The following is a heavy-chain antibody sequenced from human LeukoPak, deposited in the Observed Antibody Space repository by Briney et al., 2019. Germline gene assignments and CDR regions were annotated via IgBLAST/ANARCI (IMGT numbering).Heavy chain of an antibody. D-gene: IGHD2-21*02. J-gene: IGHJ5*02. V-gene: IGHV4-4*07. CDR1: GNFISSYY. CDR3: ARPLAYCGGDCRWFDP. CDR2: IYTSGST. Sequence: SETLSLTCTVSGNFISSYYWNWIRQPAGKGLEWIGRIYTSGSTNYNPSLKSRVTMSLDTSKNQFSLKLSSVTAADTAVYYCARPLAYCGGDCRWFDPWGQGTLVTVSS.